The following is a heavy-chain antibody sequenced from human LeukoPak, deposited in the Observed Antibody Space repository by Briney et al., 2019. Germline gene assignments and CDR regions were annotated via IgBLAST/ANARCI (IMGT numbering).Heavy chain of an antibody. D-gene: IGHD1-26*01. V-gene: IGHV3-7*01. CDR2: TKQDGSEK. Sequence: TGGSLRLSCAASGFTFSSYWMSWVRQAPGKGLEWVANTKQDGSEKYYVDSVEGRFSISRDNAKNSVYLQMNSLRAEDTAVYYCARDPGVRGSFYHDAFDIWGQGTMVTVSS. CDR3: ARDPGVRGSFYHDAFDI. J-gene: IGHJ3*02. CDR1: GFTFSSYW.